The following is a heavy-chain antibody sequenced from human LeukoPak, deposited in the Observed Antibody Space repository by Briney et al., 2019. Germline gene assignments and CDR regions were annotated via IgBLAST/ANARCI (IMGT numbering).Heavy chain of an antibody. CDR3: AKVLSGSQDY. V-gene: IGHV3-23*01. J-gene: IGHJ4*02. Sequence: PGGSLRLSCAASGFTFSGHAMSWVRQAPGKGLNWLSTITGGAENTYYADSVKGRLTISRDNSKNTVYLQMDSLRVEDTAVYYCAKVLSGSQDYWGQGTLVTVFS. CDR2: ITGGAENT. CDR1: GFTFSGHA. D-gene: IGHD1-26*01.